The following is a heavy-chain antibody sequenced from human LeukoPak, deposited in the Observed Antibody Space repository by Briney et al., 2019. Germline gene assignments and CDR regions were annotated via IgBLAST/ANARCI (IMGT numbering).Heavy chain of an antibody. CDR1: GGSISSSSYY. CDR3: ARPYCSSTSCKGGYAFDI. Sequence: SETLSLTCTVSGGSISSSSYYWGWIRQPPGKGLEWIGSIYYSGSTYYNPSLKSRVTISVDTSKNQFSLKLSSVTAADTAVYYCARPYCSSTSCKGGYAFDIWGQGTMITVSS. J-gene: IGHJ3*02. V-gene: IGHV4-39*01. CDR2: IYYSGST. D-gene: IGHD2-2*01.